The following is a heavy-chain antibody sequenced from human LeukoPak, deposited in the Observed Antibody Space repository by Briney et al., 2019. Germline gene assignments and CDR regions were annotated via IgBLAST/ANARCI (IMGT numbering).Heavy chain of an antibody. CDR1: AFTFRSDW. CDR3: ARDTSPSSRRIYFEAFHI. Sequence: GGSLRLSCATSAFTFRSDWMTWVRQAPGKGLEWVANINQDGSKTHYVDSVKGRFTISRDNTENSSFLQLNSLRAEDTAMYYCARDTSPSSRRIYFEAFHIWGQGTLFTVSS. J-gene: IGHJ3*02. V-gene: IGHV3-7*01. D-gene: IGHD2-15*01. CDR2: INQDGSKT.